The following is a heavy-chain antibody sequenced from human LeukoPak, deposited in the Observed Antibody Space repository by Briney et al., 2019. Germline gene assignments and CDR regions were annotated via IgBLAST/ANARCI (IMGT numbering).Heavy chain of an antibody. V-gene: IGHV3-23*01. CDR2: ISGSGGST. CDR1: GFTYTTYV. Sequence: PGGSLRLSWAASGFTYTTYVMNWVRQAPGKGLEWVSSISGSGGSTYYADSVKGRFTISRDNSKNTLYLQMNSLRDEDTAVYYCAKDMGTIVVVPAPYAFDIWGQGTMVTVSS. J-gene: IGHJ3*02. CDR3: AKDMGTIVVVPAPYAFDI. D-gene: IGHD2-2*01.